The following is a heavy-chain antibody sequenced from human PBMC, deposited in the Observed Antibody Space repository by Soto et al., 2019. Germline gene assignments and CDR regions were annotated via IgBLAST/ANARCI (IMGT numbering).Heavy chain of an antibody. CDR2: INSDGSST. Sequence: EVQLVESGGGLVQPGGSLRLSCAASGLIFGSYWMHWVRQVPGKGLVWVSRINSDGSSTSYADSVKGRLTISRDNAKNTLFLQLKYLGAGDTAGYYCARGYDYDSRAYYSWGQGTLVTVSS. D-gene: IGHD3-22*01. V-gene: IGHV3-74*01. J-gene: IGHJ4*02. CDR3: ARGYDYDSRAYYS. CDR1: GLIFGSYW.